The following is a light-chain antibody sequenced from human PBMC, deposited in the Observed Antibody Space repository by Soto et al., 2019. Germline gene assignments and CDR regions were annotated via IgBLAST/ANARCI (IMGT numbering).Light chain of an antibody. V-gene: IGKV3-20*01. Sequence: EIVLTQSPGTPSLSPGERATLSCRASQSVSSSFLAWYQQKPGQAPRLPIYGASSRATGIPDRFSGSGFGTDFTLTFSRLEPEDFAVYYCQQYGSSPPIPFGQGTRLEIK. CDR3: QQYGSSPPIP. J-gene: IGKJ5*01. CDR1: QSVSSSF. CDR2: GAS.